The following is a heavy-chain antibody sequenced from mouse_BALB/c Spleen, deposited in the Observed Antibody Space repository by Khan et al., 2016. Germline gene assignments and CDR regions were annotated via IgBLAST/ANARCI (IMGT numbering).Heavy chain of an antibody. Sequence: QVQLQQSGAELARPGASVKMSCKASGYTFTSYTMHWVKQRPGQGLEWIGYINPSSGYTNYNQKFKDKATLTADKSSSTAYMQLSSLTSEDSAVXYCARSRYRYPYAMEYWGQGTSVTVSS. CDR1: GYTFTSYT. D-gene: IGHD2-14*01. CDR3: ARSRYRYPYAMEY. CDR2: INPSSGYT. V-gene: IGHV1-4*01. J-gene: IGHJ4*01.